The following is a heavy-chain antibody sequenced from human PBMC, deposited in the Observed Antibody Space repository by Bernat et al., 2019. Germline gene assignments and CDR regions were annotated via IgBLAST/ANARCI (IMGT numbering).Heavy chain of an antibody. CDR1: GFTFSSYG. V-gene: IGHV3-33*01. J-gene: IGHJ4*02. Sequence: QVQLVESGGGVVQPGRSLRLSCAASGFTFSSYGMHWVRQAPGKGLEWVAVIWYDGSNKYYADSEKGRFTISRDNSKNTLYLQMNSLRAEDTAVYYCARDSSEYSSSKRAPLNYWGQGTLVTVSS. CDR2: IWYDGSNK. D-gene: IGHD6-6*01. CDR3: ARDSSEYSSSKRAPLNY.